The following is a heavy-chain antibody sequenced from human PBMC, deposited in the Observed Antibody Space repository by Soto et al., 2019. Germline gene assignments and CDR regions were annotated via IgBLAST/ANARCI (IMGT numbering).Heavy chain of an antibody. CDR1: GFTFSSYA. CDR2: IGSAGDT. V-gene: IGHV3-13*01. Sequence: GSLRLSCASSGFTFSSYAVHWVRQPTGKGLEWVSVIGSAGDTYYPGSVKGRFTISRENAKNSLYLQMNSLRAEDTAVYYCARGYLGSFDYWGQGTLVTVSS. D-gene: IGHD7-27*01. CDR3: ARGYLGSFDY. J-gene: IGHJ4*02.